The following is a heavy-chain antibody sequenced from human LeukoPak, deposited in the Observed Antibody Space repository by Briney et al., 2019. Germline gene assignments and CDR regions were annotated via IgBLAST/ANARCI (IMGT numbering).Heavy chain of an antibody. D-gene: IGHD6-13*01. CDR3: ARDLYSSSWYDG. V-gene: IGHV1-2*02. CDR2: INPNSGGT. CDR1: GYTFTGYY. J-gene: IGHJ4*02. Sequence: GASVKVSCKASGYTFTGYYMHWVRQAPGQGLERMGWINPNSGGTNYAQKFQGRVTMTRDTSISTAYMELSRLRSDDTAVYYCARDLYSSSWYDGWGQGTLVTVSS.